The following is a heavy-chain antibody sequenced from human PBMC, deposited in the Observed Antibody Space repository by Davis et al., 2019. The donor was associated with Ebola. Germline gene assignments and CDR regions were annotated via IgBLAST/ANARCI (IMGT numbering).Heavy chain of an antibody. V-gene: IGHV4-61*08. D-gene: IGHD5-12*01. CDR2: YYYTGST. CDR1: GGFVSSGGYS. Sequence: MPSETLSLTCAVSGGFVSSGGYSWSWIRQPPGKGLEWIGYYYYTGSTYYNPSLKSRLSIIIDTSENQFSLKLTSVTAADTAVYYCARVGWRRSYYGMDVWGQGTAVTVSS. CDR3: ARVGWRRSYYGMDV. J-gene: IGHJ6*02.